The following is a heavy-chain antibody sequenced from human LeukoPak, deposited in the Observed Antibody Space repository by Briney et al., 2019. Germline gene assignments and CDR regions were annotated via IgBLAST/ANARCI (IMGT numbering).Heavy chain of an antibody. V-gene: IGHV3-21*01. Sequence: GGSLRLSCAASGFTFSSFTMNWVRQAPGKGLEWVSSISSGSSCIYYADSVKGRFTISRDNAKNSLYLQMNSLRAEDTAVYYCTSGSNRGGTDRSWGQGTLVTVSS. CDR3: TSGSNRGGTDRS. CDR2: ISSGSSCI. CDR1: GFTFSSFT. J-gene: IGHJ4*02. D-gene: IGHD5-24*01.